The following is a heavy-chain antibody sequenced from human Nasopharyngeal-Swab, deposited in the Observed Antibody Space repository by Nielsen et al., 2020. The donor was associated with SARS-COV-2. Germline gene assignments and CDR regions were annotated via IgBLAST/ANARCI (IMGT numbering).Heavy chain of an antibody. CDR3: AVIPPGRWYFDY. CDR1: GGSISSYY. J-gene: IGHJ4*02. Sequence: SETLSLTCTVSGGSISSYYWTWIRQPAGRGLERIGYIYYSGSTNYNPSLESRVTMSVDTSKNQFSLNLSSVTAADTAVYYCAVIPPGRWYFDYWGQGTLVTVSS. CDR2: IYYSGST. D-gene: IGHD2-21*01. V-gene: IGHV4-59*01.